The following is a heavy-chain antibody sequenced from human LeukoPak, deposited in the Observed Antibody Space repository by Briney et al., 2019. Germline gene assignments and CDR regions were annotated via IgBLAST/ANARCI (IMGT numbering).Heavy chain of an antibody. D-gene: IGHD3-22*01. CDR1: GFTFSSYA. CDR3: ASPRTRYYYDSSGYYSAGGAYYFDY. V-gene: IGHV3-23*01. Sequence: PGGSLRLSCAASGFTFSSYAMSWVRQAPGKGLEWVSAISGSGGSTYYADSVKGRFTISRDNSKNTLYLQMNSLRAEDTAVYYCASPRTRYYYDSSGYYSAGGAYYFDYWDQGTLVTVSS. CDR2: ISGSGGST. J-gene: IGHJ4*02.